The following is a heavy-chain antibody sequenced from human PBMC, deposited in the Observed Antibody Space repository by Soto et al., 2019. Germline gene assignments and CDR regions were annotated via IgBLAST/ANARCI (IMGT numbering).Heavy chain of an antibody. CDR1: GYTFTSYG. D-gene: IGHD3-9*01. J-gene: IGHJ6*02. CDR2: ISAYNGNT. V-gene: IGHV1-18*04. Sequence: QVQLVQSGAEVKKPGASVKVSCKASGYTFTSYGISWVRQAPGQGLEWMGWISAYNGNTNYAQKLQGRVTMTTDTSTSTAYMELRSLRSDDTAVYYCARGLYRYFDWLSKTQYYYGMDVWGQGTTVTVSS. CDR3: ARGLYRYFDWLSKTQYYYGMDV.